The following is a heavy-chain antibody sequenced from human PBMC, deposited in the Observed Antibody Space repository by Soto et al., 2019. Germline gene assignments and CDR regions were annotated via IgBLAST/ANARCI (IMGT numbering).Heavy chain of an antibody. J-gene: IGHJ4*02. CDR2: FSYSGST. CDR3: GRTTAMVSLNY. V-gene: IGHV4-31*03. CDR1: GGSISSGGYY. D-gene: IGHD5-18*01. Sequence: SETLSLTCTVSGGSISSGGYYWSWIRQHPGKGLEWIGYFSYSGSTYYNPSLKSRVTISVDTSKNQFSLKLSSVTAAATALYSWGRTTAMVSLNYWGQGTLVTVCS.